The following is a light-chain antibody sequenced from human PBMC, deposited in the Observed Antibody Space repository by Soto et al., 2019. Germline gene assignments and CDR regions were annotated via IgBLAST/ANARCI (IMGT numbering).Light chain of an antibody. CDR2: AAS. CDR3: QQYHTQAT. J-gene: IGKJ1*01. CDR1: QDVSGY. Sequence: AIRITQSPSSRSASTGDRVTITCRASQDVSGYVAWYQQKPGRAPNLLVYAASTLQAGVPSRFSGSASGTEFTLTITCLQSEDYATYFCQQYHTQATFGQGTKV. V-gene: IGKV1-8*01.